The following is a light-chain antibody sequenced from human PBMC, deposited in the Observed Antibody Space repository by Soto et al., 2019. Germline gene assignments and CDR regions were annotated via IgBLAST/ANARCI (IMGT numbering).Light chain of an antibody. CDR3: HQYAIVPLT. V-gene: IGKV3-20*01. Sequence: EIVLTQSLGTLSLSPGERATLSCRASQSVGKNYLAWFQQKPGQAPRLLLYDASSRATGVPDRFSGSGSGTDFTLTISRLEPEDFAVYYCHQYAIVPLTFGGGTKVEIK. CDR2: DAS. J-gene: IGKJ4*01. CDR1: QSVGKNY.